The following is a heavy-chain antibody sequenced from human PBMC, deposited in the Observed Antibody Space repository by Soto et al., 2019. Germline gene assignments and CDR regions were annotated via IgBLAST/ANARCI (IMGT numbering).Heavy chain of an antibody. CDR2: INAGNGNT. V-gene: IGHV1-3*01. CDR1: GYTFTSYA. CDR3: ARVYSGYDNRNWFDP. D-gene: IGHD5-12*01. Sequence: QVQLVQSGAEVKKPGASVKVSCKASGYTFTSYAMHWVRQAPGQRLEWMGWINAGNGNTKYSQKFQGRVTITRDTSASTAYMALSSLRSEDTAVYYCARVYSGYDNRNWFDPWGQGTLVTVSS. J-gene: IGHJ5*02.